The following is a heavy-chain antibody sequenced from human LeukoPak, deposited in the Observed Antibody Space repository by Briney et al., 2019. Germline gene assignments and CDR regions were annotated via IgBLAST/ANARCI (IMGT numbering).Heavy chain of an antibody. J-gene: IGHJ4*02. Sequence: GGSLRLSCTASGFPFIEYSMNWVRQAPGKGLEWISYIGIDSGNTKYADSVRGRFTISADKAKNSLYLQMNSLRVEDTAVNYCARDHNYAFDNWGQGTLVSVAS. D-gene: IGHD1-1*01. CDR2: IGIDSGNT. V-gene: IGHV3-48*01. CDR1: GFPFIEYS. CDR3: ARDHNYAFDN.